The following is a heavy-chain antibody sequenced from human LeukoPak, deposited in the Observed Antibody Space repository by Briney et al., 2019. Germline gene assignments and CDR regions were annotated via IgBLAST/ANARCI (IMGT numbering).Heavy chain of an antibody. J-gene: IGHJ4*02. Sequence: GGSLRLSCAASGFTFSSYSMNWVRQAPGKGLEWVSSISSSSSYIYYADSVKGRFTISRDNAKNSLYLQMNSLRAEDTAVYYCASEAQSAYDYRPLVDYWGQGTLVTVSS. D-gene: IGHD3-22*01. CDR3: ASEAQSAYDYRPLVDY. CDR1: GFTFSSYS. V-gene: IGHV3-21*01. CDR2: ISSSSSYI.